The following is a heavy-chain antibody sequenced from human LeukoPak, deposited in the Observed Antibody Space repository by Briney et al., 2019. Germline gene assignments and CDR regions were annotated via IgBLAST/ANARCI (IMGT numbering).Heavy chain of an antibody. CDR3: AKPYGSGSYYDY. J-gene: IGHJ4*02. D-gene: IGHD3-10*01. V-gene: IGHV1-2*02. CDR2: INPNSGGT. CDR1: GYTFTGYY. Sequence: ASVKVSCKASGYTFTGYYMHWVRQAPGQGLEWMGWINPNSGGTNYAQKFQGRVTMTRDTSISTAYMELSRLRSDDTAVYYCAKPYGSGSYYDYWGQGTLVTVSS.